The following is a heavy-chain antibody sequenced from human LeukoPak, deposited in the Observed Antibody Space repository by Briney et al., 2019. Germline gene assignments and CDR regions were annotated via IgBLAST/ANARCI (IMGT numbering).Heavy chain of an antibody. Sequence: SETLSLTCTVSGYSITSAYYWGWIRQSPGKGLAWIGSIYYSGSTNYNPSLKSRVTISVDTSKNQFSLKLSSVTAADTAVYYCARRGRYFDWSFDYWGQGTLVTVSS. D-gene: IGHD3-9*01. J-gene: IGHJ4*02. V-gene: IGHV4-38-2*02. CDR2: IYYSGST. CDR1: GYSITSAYY. CDR3: ARRGRYFDWSFDY.